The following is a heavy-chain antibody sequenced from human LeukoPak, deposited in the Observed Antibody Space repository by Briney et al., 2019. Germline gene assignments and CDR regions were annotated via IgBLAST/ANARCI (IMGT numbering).Heavy chain of an antibody. J-gene: IGHJ3*02. CDR1: GGSISSSGYY. D-gene: IGHD3-22*01. CDR3: ARDYYDSSGSDAFDI. V-gene: IGHV4-31*03. Sequence: SETLSLTCTVSGGSISSSGYYWSWIRQHPGKGLEWIGYIYYSGSTYYNPSLKSRVTISVDTSKNQFSLKLSSVTAADTAVYYCARDYYDSSGSDAFDIWGQGTMVTVSS. CDR2: IYYSGST.